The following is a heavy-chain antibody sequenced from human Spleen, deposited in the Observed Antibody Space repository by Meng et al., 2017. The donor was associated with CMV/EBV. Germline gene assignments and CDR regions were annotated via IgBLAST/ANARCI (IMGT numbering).Heavy chain of an antibody. D-gene: IGHD4-17*01. J-gene: IGHJ5*02. CDR1: GGSISNSKW. CDR3: ARAKGLRGWFDP. CDR2: IYDGGTA. V-gene: IGHV4-4*02. Sequence: CSGSGGSISNSKWWTWVRQTPGKGLEWIGEIYDGGTANYNPSLKSRVTMSIDGSKNQFSLNVSSVTAADTAVYHCARAKGLRGWFDPWGQGTLVTVSS.